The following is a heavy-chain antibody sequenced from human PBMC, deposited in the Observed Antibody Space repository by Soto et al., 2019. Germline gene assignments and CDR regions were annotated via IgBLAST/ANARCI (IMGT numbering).Heavy chain of an antibody. J-gene: IGHJ6*03. Sequence: EVQLVESGGGLVQPGGSLRLSCAASGFTFNNYGMYWVRQAPGKGLEWVSYISSSGSNIYYADSVKGRFTISRDNARNSLYLQMDSLRAEDTAIYYCARDPRRCSYPSCYDGYYYYYMDVWGKGTTVTVSS. CDR1: GFTFNNYG. V-gene: IGHV3-48*01. CDR3: ARDPRRCSYPSCYDGYYYYYMDV. CDR2: ISSSGSNI. D-gene: IGHD2-2*01.